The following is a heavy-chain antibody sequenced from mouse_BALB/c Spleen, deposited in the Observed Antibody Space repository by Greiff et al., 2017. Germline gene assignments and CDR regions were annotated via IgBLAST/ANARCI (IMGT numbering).Heavy chain of an antibody. CDR3: ARDDYYGYYAMDY. CDR1: GFTFTDYY. J-gene: IGHJ4*01. Sequence: EVHLVESGGGLVQPGGSLRLSCATSGFTFTDYYMSWVRQPPGKALEWLGFIRNKANGYTTEYSASVKGRFTISRDNSQSILYLQMNTLRAEDSATYYCARDDYYGYYAMDYWGQGTSVTVSS. V-gene: IGHV7-3*02. D-gene: IGHD1-2*01. CDR2: IRNKANGYTT.